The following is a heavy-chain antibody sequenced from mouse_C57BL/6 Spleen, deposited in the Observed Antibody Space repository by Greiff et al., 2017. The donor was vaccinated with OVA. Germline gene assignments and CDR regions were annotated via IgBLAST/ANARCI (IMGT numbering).Heavy chain of an antibody. CDR3: ARGYKTVLYAMDY. CDR2: ISYSGST. D-gene: IGHD1-3*01. V-gene: IGHV3-8*01. CDR1: GYSITSDY. Sequence: DVQLQESGPGLAKPSQTLSLTCSVTGYSITSDYWNWIRKFPGNKLEYMGNISYSGSTYYNPSHKSRISITRDTSKNQYYLQLNSVTTEDTATYYGARGYKTVLYAMDYWGQGTSVTVSS. J-gene: IGHJ4*01.